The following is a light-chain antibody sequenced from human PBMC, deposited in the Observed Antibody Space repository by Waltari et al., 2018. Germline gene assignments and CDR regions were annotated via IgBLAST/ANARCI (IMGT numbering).Light chain of an antibody. CDR2: GAS. Sequence: EVVMTQSPATLSVSPGERATLSCRASQSVSRDLSWYQQKPGQAPRLLVSGASPRITGVPARFTGSGSGAEFSLTISSLQSEDVAIYYCQQFNNWPQTFGGGTQVEIK. V-gene: IGKV3-15*01. J-gene: IGKJ4*01. CDR1: QSVSRD. CDR3: QQFNNWPQT.